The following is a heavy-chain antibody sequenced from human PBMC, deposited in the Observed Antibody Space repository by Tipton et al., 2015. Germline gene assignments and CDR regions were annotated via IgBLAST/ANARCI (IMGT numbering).Heavy chain of an antibody. CDR2: ISSDGSST. CDR3: ARETAVPGVIERYYYYYGMDV. J-gene: IGHJ6*02. D-gene: IGHD3-10*01. V-gene: IGHV3-74*01. CDR1: GFTFSSYW. Sequence: SLRLSCAASGFTFSSYWMHWVRQVPGKGPVWVSRISSDGSSTSYADSVKGRFTFSRDNSKNTLYLQMNSLRAEDTAVYYCARETAVPGVIERYYYYYGMDVWGQGTTVTVSS.